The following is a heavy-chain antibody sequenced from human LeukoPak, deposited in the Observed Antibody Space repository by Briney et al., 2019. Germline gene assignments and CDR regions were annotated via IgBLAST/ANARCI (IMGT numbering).Heavy chain of an antibody. V-gene: IGHV4-39*01. CDR1: GGSISSSSYY. CDR2: IYYSGST. Sequence: RASETLSLTCTVSGGSISSSSYYWGWIRQPPGKGLEWIGSIYYSGSTYYNPSLKSRVTKSVDTSKNQFSLKLSSVTAADTALYYCASTWELSFDYWGQGTLVTVSS. D-gene: IGHD1-26*01. CDR3: ASTWELSFDY. J-gene: IGHJ4*02.